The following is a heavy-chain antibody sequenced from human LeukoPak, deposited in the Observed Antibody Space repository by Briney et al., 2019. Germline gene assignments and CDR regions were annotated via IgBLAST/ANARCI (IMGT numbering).Heavy chain of an antibody. Sequence: PSETLSLTCTVSGGSISSYYWSWIRQPPGKGLEWIGYIYYSGSTNYNPSLKSRVTISVDTYKNQFSLKLSSVTAADTAVYYCARGAWDDILTGYFIDYWGQGTLVTVSS. D-gene: IGHD3-9*01. CDR1: GGSISSYY. CDR3: ARGAWDDILTGYFIDY. J-gene: IGHJ4*02. CDR2: IYYSGST. V-gene: IGHV4-59*01.